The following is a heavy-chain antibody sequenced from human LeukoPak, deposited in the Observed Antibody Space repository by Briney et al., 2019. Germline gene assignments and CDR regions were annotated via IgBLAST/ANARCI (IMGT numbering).Heavy chain of an antibody. D-gene: IGHD4/OR15-4a*01. Sequence: GGSLRLSCAASGFTFSSYGMHWVRQAPGKGLEWVAVISYDGSHKNYVDSVKGRFTISRDNSRNTLFLQMYSLRAEDTAVYFCAKDLTLWGQGTVVTVSS. CDR1: GFTFSSYG. V-gene: IGHV3-30*18. J-gene: IGHJ3*01. CDR3: AKDLTL. CDR2: ISYDGSHK.